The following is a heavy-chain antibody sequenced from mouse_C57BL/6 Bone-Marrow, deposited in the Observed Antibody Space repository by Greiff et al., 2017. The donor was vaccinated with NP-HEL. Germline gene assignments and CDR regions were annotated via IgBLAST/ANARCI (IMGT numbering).Heavy chain of an antibody. CDR2: IDPNSGGT. CDR3: ARGDYGSSYAAWFAY. CDR1: GYTFTSYW. D-gene: IGHD1-1*01. Sequence: QVQLQQPGAELVKPGASVKLSCKASGYTFTSYWMHWVKQRPERGLEWIGRIDPNSGGTKYNEKFKSKATLTVDKPSSTAYMQLSSLTSEDSAVYYCARGDYGSSYAAWFAYWGQGTLVTVSA. J-gene: IGHJ3*01. V-gene: IGHV1-72*01.